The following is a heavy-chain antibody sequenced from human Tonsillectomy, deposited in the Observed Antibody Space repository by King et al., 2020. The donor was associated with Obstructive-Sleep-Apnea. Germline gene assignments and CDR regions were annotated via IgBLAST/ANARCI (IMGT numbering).Heavy chain of an antibody. CDR1: GGSISTYY. V-gene: IGHV4-59*01. Sequence: PLQESGPGLVKPSETLSLTCTVSGGSISTYYWSWIRQPPGTGLEWIGYIFDSGNTRYNPALKSRVTISVDTSKNQFSLRLSSVTSADTAVYYCARQRYYYDSSGYYYPAFDHRGRGTLVTVSS. D-gene: IGHD3-22*01. J-gene: IGHJ4*02. CDR2: IFDSGNT. CDR3: ARQRYYYDSSGYYYPAFDH.